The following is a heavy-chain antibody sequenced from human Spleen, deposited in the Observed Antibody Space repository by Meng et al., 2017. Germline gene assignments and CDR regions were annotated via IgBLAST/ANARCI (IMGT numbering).Heavy chain of an antibody. J-gene: IGHJ4*02. D-gene: IGHD3-10*01. CDR1: GYTFTVYY. Sequence: QVQLVQSGAEVKKPGASVRVSCKASGYTFTVYYLHWVRQAPGQGLEWMGRINPNSGTNYAQRFQGRVTLTWDTSISTAYMELRSLRSDDTAVYYCARGTPGRSYSDYWGQGTLVTVSS. CDR2: INPNSGT. CDR3: ARGTPGRSYSDY. V-gene: IGHV1-2*06.